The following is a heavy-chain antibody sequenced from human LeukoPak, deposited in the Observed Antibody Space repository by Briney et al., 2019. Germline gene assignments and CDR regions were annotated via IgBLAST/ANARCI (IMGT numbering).Heavy chain of an antibody. CDR2: ISYDGSNK. Sequence: GGSLRLSCAASGFTFSSYAMHWVRQAPGKGLEGVAVISYDGSNKYYADSVKGRFTISRDNSKNTLYLQMNSLRAEDTAVYHCARRKGAAATNWFDPWGQGTLVTVSS. D-gene: IGHD6-13*01. V-gene: IGHV3-30-3*01. CDR1: GFTFSSYA. J-gene: IGHJ5*02. CDR3: ARRKGAAATNWFDP.